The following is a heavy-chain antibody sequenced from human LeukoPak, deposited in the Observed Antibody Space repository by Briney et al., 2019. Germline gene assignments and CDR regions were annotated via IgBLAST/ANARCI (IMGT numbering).Heavy chain of an antibody. CDR3: ATRPADSNWYGVFDY. CDR2: IYYTGTT. D-gene: IGHD6-13*01. J-gene: IGHJ4*02. Sequence: SETLSLTCTVSGASMSGHYWSWIRQSPEKGLEWIGYIYYTGTTNYNPSLRSRVTMSLDTSKNQFSLKMTPVTAADTARYYCATRPADSNWYGVFDYWSRGTLVTVS. CDR1: GASMSGHY. V-gene: IGHV4-59*11.